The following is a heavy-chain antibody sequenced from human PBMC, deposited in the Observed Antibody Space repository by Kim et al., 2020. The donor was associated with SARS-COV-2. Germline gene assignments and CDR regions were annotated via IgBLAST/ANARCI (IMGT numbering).Heavy chain of an antibody. D-gene: IGHD6-19*01. V-gene: IGHV3-13*01. Sequence: PRCVKGRFTISREKSKNSLYLQMTSLRAGDTAVYYCTRGTYSSGWYYFDDWGQGTLVTVSS. CDR3: TRGTYSSGWYYFDD. J-gene: IGHJ4*02.